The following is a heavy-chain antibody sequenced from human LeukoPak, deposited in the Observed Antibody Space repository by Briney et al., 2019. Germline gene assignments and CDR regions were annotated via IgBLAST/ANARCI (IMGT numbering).Heavy chain of an antibody. D-gene: IGHD4/OR15-4a*01. CDR3: ARGAEGHDYGEFDR. J-gene: IGHJ5*02. V-gene: IGHV3-74*01. CDR1: GFTFSTYW. Sequence: GGSLRLSCAASGFTFSTYWMHWVRQAPGKGLVWVSRIKFDGSSTTYADSEKGRFTISRDNAKNTLYLQMNSLRAEDTAVYYCARGAEGHDYGEFDRWGQGTLVTVSS. CDR2: IKFDGSST.